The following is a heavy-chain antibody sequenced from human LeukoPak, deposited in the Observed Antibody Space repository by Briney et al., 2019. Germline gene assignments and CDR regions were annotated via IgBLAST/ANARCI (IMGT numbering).Heavy chain of an antibody. J-gene: IGHJ6*03. V-gene: IGHV4-61*02. CDR1: GGSISSGSYY. CDR2: IYTSGST. CDR3: ARGPVLLWFGELLGPYYYMDV. D-gene: IGHD3-10*01. Sequence: SETLSLTCTVSGGSISSGSYYWSWIRQPAGKGLEWIGRIYTSGSTNYNPSLKSLVTISVDTSKNQFSLKLSSVTAADTAVYYCARGPVLLWFGELLGPYYYMDVWGKGTTVTVSS.